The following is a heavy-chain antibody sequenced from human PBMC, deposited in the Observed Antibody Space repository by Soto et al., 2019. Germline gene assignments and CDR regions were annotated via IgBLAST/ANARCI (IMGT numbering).Heavy chain of an antibody. Sequence: ASVKVSCKASGGTFSSYTISWVRQAPGQGLEWMGRIIPILGIANYAQKFQGRVTITADKSTSTAYMELSSLRSEDTAVYYCARTIYSGYTESCGGSCYPLDYWGQGTLVTVSS. D-gene: IGHD2-15*01. CDR3: ARTIYSGYTESCGGSCYPLDY. CDR1: GGTFSSYT. J-gene: IGHJ4*02. CDR2: IIPILGIA. V-gene: IGHV1-69*02.